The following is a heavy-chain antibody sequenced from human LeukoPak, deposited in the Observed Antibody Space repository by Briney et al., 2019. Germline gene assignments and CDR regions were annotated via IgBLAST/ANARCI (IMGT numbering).Heavy chain of an antibody. D-gene: IGHD6-19*01. CDR2: ISSSGSTI. CDR1: GFTFSSYE. J-gene: IGHJ3*02. CDR3: AREGRSGWYGGYAFDI. Sequence: GGSLRLSCAASGFTFSSYEMNWVRQAPGKGLEWDSYISSSGSTIYYADSVKGRFTISRDNAKNSLYLQMNSLRAEDTAVYYCAREGRSGWYGGYAFDIWGQGTMVTVSS. V-gene: IGHV3-48*03.